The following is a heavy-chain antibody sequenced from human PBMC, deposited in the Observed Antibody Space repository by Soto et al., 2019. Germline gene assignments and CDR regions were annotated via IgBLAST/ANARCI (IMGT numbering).Heavy chain of an antibody. V-gene: IGHV1-69*01. D-gene: IGHD3-22*01. CDR1: GGLFSSYP. CDR3: ARGGSGYTWFNEF. J-gene: IGHJ4*02. Sequence: QEQLVQSGAEVKKPGSSVKVSCKASGGLFSSYPISWVRPVPGQGLEWMGGIIPVVQTAYYTQRFQGRVTITADESTNTAYMELSSLRSEDTAIYYCARGGSGYTWFNEFWGQGTLVTVSS. CDR2: IIPVVQTA.